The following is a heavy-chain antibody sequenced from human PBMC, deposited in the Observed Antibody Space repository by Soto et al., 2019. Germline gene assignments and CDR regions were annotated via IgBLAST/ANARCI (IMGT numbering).Heavy chain of an antibody. J-gene: IGHJ4*02. CDR3: AKSVAGSAY. Sequence: QVQLVESGGGVVQPGRSLRLSCAASGFTFSSYGMHWVRQAPGKGLEWVAVISYDGSNKYYADSVKGRFTISRDNSKNTLKLQMNSMRAEDTAVYYCAKSVAGSAYWGQGTMVTVSS. V-gene: IGHV3-30*18. CDR2: ISYDGSNK. D-gene: IGHD3-10*01. CDR1: GFTFSSYG.